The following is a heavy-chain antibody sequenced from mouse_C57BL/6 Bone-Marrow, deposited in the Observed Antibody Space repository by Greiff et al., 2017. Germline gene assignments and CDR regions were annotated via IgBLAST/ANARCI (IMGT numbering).Heavy chain of an antibody. J-gene: IGHJ3*01. Sequence: QVQLQQPGAELVMPGASVKLSCKASGYTFTSYWMHWVKQRPGQGLEWIGEIDPSDSYTNYNQKFKGKSTLTVDKSSSTAYMQLSSLTSEDSAVYYCAREIYYYGSSPPWFADWGQGTLVTVSA. CDR1: GYTFTSYW. CDR3: AREIYYYGSSPPWFAD. V-gene: IGHV1-69*01. CDR2: IDPSDSYT. D-gene: IGHD1-1*01.